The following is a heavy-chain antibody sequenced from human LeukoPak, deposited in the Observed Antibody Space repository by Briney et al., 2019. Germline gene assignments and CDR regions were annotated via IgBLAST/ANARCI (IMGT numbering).Heavy chain of an antibody. CDR3: ARLSGSYYGPAPY. CDR2: IYPGDSDT. Sequence: GESLKTSCKGSGYRFTNCWIGWVRQMPGKGLEWMGIIYPGDSDTRYSPSFQGQVTISAVKSISTAYLQWSSLKASDTAMYYCARLSGSYYGPAPYWGQGTLVTVSS. D-gene: IGHD1-26*01. J-gene: IGHJ4*02. V-gene: IGHV5-51*01. CDR1: GYRFTNCW.